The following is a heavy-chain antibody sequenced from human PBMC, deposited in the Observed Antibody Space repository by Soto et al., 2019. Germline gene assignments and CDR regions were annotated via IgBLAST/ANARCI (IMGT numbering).Heavy chain of an antibody. D-gene: IGHD3-9*01. J-gene: IGHJ4*02. Sequence: QLQLQESGPGLVKPSETLSLTCSVSDDSITSDNYYWGWIRQPPGTGLEWIGSVYYRGNAYYNPSLQTRVTISLDKSKSQFSLKLNSVTAADSAVYCCARLEGLATISYYFDFWGPGALVTVSS. V-gene: IGHV4-39*01. CDR3: ARLEGLATISYYFDF. CDR2: VYYRGNA. CDR1: DDSITSDNYY.